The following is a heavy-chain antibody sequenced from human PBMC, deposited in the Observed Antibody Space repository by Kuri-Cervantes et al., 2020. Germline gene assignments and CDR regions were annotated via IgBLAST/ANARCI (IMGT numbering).Heavy chain of an antibody. D-gene: IGHD1-1*01. V-gene: IGHV7-4-1*02. CDR2: INTNTGNP. Sequence: ASVKVSCKASGYTFTSYAMNWVRQAPGQGLEWMGWINTNTGNPTYAQGFTGRFVFSLDTSVSTAYLQISSLKAEDTAVYYCARDHDWNDELGAFGIWGQGTMVTVSS. CDR3: ARDHDWNDELGAFGI. CDR1: GYTFTSYA. J-gene: IGHJ3*02.